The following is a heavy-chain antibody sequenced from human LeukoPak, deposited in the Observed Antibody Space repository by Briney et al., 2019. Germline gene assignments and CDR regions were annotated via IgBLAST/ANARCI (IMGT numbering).Heavy chain of an antibody. CDR2: INDRGDVK. CDR3: AKDTDHLGTSFQ. Sequence: PGGSLRLSCAASGFIFSSYSMNWVRQAPGKGLEWISYINDRGDVKHYADSVRGRFTISRDNSKNTLYLQMNSLRAEDTAVYYCAKDTDHLGTSFQWGQGTLVTVSS. CDR1: GFIFSSYS. D-gene: IGHD1-1*01. J-gene: IGHJ4*02. V-gene: IGHV3-23*01.